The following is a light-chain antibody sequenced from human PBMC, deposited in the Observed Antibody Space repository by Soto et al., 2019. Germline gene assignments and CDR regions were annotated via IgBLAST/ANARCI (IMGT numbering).Light chain of an antibody. J-gene: IGLJ3*02. CDR3: QSYDSSLSGSGV. CDR2: GHN. Sequence: QLVLTQPPSVSGAPGQRVTISRTGSYSNIGAGYEVHWYQQIPGTAPKLLISGHNNRPSGVPDRFFGSKSGTSASLTIIGLQAEDEADYYCQSYDSSLSGSGVFGGGTKLTVL. V-gene: IGLV1-40*01. CDR1: YSNIGAGYE.